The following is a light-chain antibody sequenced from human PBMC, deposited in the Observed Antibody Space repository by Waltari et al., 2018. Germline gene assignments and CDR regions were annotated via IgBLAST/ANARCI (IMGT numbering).Light chain of an antibody. Sequence: QLVLTQSPSASASLGASVRLTCTLSSGHRSNIIAWHQQQPGKGPLYLMKGNSDGSHSKGDGMPDRFSGSGSGAVRYLTISSVQSEDEADYYCQTGGHGTWVFGGGTKLTVL. CDR3: QTGGHGTWV. CDR2: GNSDGSH. V-gene: IGLV4-69*01. J-gene: IGLJ3*02. CDR1: SGHRSNI.